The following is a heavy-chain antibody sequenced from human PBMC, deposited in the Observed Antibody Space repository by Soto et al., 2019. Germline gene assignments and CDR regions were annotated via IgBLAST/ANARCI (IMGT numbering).Heavy chain of an antibody. D-gene: IGHD2-21*01. J-gene: IGHJ4*02. CDR1: GFMFNNYW. CDR3: ARGYGGNSAGFDF. CDR2: INRDGTYR. Sequence: GGSLRLSCAASGFMFNNYWMHWVRQVPGKGLVWVSRINRDGTYRSYAHFAEGRFTISRDNPMNTLYLQMNSLRAEDTGVYYCARGYGGNSAGFDFWGQGTLVTVSS. V-gene: IGHV3-74*01.